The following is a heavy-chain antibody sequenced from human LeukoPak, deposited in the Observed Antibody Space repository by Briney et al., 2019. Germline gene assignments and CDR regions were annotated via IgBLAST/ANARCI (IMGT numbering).Heavy chain of an antibody. CDR1: GGTFSSYA. Sequence: SVKVSCKASGGTFSSYAISWVRQAPGQGLEWMGGIIPIFGTANYAQKFQGRVTMTRDTPTSTVYMELSSLRSEDTAVYYCASGAPRKITSPYYYYGMDVWGQGTMVTVSS. D-gene: IGHD2-2*01. V-gene: IGHV1-69*05. CDR3: ASGAPRKITSPYYYYGMDV. CDR2: IIPIFGTA. J-gene: IGHJ6*02.